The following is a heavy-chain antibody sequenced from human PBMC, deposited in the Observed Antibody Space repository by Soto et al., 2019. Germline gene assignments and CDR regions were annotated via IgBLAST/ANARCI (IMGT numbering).Heavy chain of an antibody. CDR3: TLGSWSAETFDI. D-gene: IGHD6-13*01. CDR2: IIPMLDIT. V-gene: IGHV1-69*02. J-gene: IGHJ3*02. CDR1: GGTFSTYT. Sequence: QVQLLQSGAEMKKPGSSVKVSCKASGGTFSTYTIIWVRQAPGQGLEWVGRIIPMLDITNTAQSFQGRVMITADKSTSTAYLELSALRSDDTAIYFCTLGSWSAETFDIWGRGPMVTVSS.